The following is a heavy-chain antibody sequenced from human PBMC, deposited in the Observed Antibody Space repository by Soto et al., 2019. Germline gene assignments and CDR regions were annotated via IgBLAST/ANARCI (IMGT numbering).Heavy chain of an antibody. CDR1: GFTFSSYS. J-gene: IGHJ4*02. V-gene: IGHV3-21*01. CDR2: ISSSSSYI. D-gene: IGHD5-18*01. CDR3: ARYQPGYSSGYGLGY. Sequence: EVQLVESGGGLVKPGGSLRLSCAASGFTFSSYSMNWVRQAPGKGLEWVSSISSSSSYIYYADSVKGRFTNSRDNAKNSLYLQMNSLRAEDTAVYYCARYQPGYSSGYGLGYWGQGTLVTVSS.